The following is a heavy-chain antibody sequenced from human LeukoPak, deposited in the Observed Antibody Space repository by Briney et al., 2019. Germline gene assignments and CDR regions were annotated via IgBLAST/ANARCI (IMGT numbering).Heavy chain of an antibody. CDR2: IFHSGSV. Sequence: SETLSLNCIVSGYSISSDYFWGWVRQPPGKGLEWIGSIFHSGSVYYNPSLKSRVNISVDPPKNRFSLKLTSVTAADTAFYYCARVVASTSIDSWGQGTLVTVSS. CDR1: GYSISSDYF. V-gene: IGHV4-38-2*02. J-gene: IGHJ4*02. D-gene: IGHD2-15*01. CDR3: ARVVASTSIDS.